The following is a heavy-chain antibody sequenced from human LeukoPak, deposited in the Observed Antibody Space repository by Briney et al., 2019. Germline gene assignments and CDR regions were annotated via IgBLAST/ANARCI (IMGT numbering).Heavy chain of an antibody. J-gene: IGHJ4*02. D-gene: IGHD2/OR15-2a*01. CDR1: GNDW. CDR3: VSFYETY. V-gene: IGHV3-74*01. CDR2: INSDGSWT. Sequence: GGSLRLSCAASGNDWMHWVRQAPGKGLVWVPHINSDGSWTSYADSVKGRFTISKDNAKNTVYLQMNSLRAEDTAVYYCVSFYETYWGRGTLVTVSS.